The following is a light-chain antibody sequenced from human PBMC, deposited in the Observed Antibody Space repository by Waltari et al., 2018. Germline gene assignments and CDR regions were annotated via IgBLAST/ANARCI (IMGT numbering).Light chain of an antibody. J-gene: IGKJ4*01. CDR2: WAS. Sequence: DIVMTQSPDSLAVSLGARATIHCKSRQSVLYGSNNKNYLAWYQQKPGQPPRLLIYWASTRESGVPDRFSGRGSGANFTLTISSLQAEDAAVYYCQQYYTTPLTFGGGTKVAIK. CDR3: QQYYTTPLT. V-gene: IGKV4-1*01. CDR1: QSVLYGSNNKNY.